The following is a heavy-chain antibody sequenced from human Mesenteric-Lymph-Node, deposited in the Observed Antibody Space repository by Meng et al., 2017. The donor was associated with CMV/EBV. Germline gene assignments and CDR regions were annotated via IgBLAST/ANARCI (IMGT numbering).Heavy chain of an antibody. Sequence: GESLKISCAASGFIFSDYEMNWVRQTPGKGLEWISYISNGGSPIYYADSVRGRFTISRDDAKNSVYLQMNSLRVEETAVYYCARELNDYVSFFDFWGQGTLVTVSS. CDR2: ISNGGSPI. J-gene: IGHJ4*02. CDR3: ARELNDYVSFFDF. CDR1: GFIFSDYE. D-gene: IGHD3-10*02. V-gene: IGHV3-48*03.